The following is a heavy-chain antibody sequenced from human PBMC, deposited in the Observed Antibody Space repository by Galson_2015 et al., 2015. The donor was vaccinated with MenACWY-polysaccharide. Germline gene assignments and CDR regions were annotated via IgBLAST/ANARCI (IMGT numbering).Heavy chain of an antibody. CDR1: GGSINSYY. D-gene: IGHD1-26*01. CDR2: MHTSGKS. V-gene: IGHV4-4*08. Sequence: SETLSLTCTVSGGSINSYYWGWIRQSPGKGLEWIGYMHTSGKSNYNPSLKSRVIISVDTSKKEFSLRLTSVTAADTAVYYCARGVGARSRFGLWGQGTLVSVSS. CDR3: ARGVGARSRFGL. J-gene: IGHJ5*02.